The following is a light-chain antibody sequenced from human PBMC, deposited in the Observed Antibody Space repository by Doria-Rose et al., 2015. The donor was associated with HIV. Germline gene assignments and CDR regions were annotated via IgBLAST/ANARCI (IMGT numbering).Light chain of an antibody. CDR2: EDN. Sequence: NFMLTQPHSLSESPGKTVTISCTRSSGSIASNYVQWFQQRPGSSPTTVLYEDNQRPSGVPDRFSGYIDRSSNSASLSDPGLKTEDEADYYCQHYDSSNLVVFGGGTKLTVL. J-gene: IGLJ2*01. CDR1: SGSIASNY. CDR3: QHYDSSNLVV. V-gene: IGLV6-57*01.